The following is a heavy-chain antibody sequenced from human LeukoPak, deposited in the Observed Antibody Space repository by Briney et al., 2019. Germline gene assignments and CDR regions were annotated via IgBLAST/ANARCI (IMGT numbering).Heavy chain of an antibody. CDR1: GGTFSSYA. CDR2: IIPIFGTA. D-gene: IGHD2-2*01. J-gene: IGHJ4*02. V-gene: IGHV1-69*06. CDR3: ARGGYCSSTSCSDFDY. Sequence: SVKVSCKASGGTFSSYAISWVRQAPGQGLEWMGRIIPIFGTANYAQKFQGRVTITADKSTSTAYMELSRLRSDDTAVYYCARGGYCSSTSCSDFDYWGQGTLVTVSS.